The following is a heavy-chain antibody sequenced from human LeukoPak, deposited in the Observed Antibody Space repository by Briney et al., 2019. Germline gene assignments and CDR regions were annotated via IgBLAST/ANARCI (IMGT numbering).Heavy chain of an antibody. Sequence: GGSLRLSCAASGFTFSSYWMSWVRQAPGKGLEWVANIKQDGSEKYYVDSVKGRFTISRDNAKNSLYLQMNSLRAEDTAVYYCGRDLGRGGYTVAGYFDYWGQGTLVTVSS. J-gene: IGHJ4*02. D-gene: IGHD6-19*01. CDR3: GRDLGRGGYTVAGYFDY. CDR2: IKQDGSEK. V-gene: IGHV3-7*01. CDR1: GFTFSSYW.